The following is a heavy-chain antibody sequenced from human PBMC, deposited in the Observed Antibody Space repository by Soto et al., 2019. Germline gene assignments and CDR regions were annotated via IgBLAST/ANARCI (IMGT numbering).Heavy chain of an antibody. CDR3: SGRSSLASVQVYFGEISNYNWFDP. CDR2: IYHSGST. CDR1: NGSISSAIYY. Sequence: QLQLQESGPGLVKPSETLSLTCTVSNGSISSAIYYWGWIRQPPGKGLVWIGSIYHSGSTYYNPSLQGRVTISVDTSKNQFSLKLSSVTAADTAVYFCSGRSSLASVQVYFGEISNYNWFDPWGQGTLVTVSS. D-gene: IGHD3-10*01. V-gene: IGHV4-39*01. J-gene: IGHJ5*02.